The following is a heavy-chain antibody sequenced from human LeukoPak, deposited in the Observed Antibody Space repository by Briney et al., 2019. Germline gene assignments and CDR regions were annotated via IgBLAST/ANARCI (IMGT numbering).Heavy chain of an antibody. CDR1: GGSISCYY. CDR2: IYHSGST. Sequence: KPSETLSLTCTVSGGSISCYYWSWIRQPPGKRLEWIGYIYHSGSTNYNPSLKSRLTISVDTSKNQFSLMLSSVTAADTAVYYCAREGYSGSDSNLWGQGTLVTVSS. D-gene: IGHD5-12*01. J-gene: IGHJ4*02. CDR3: AREGYSGSDSNL. V-gene: IGHV4-59*01.